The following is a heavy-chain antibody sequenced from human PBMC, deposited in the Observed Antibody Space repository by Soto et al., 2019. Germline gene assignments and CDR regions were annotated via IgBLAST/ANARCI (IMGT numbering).Heavy chain of an antibody. Sequence: GASVKVSCKASGYTFTSYGISWVRQAPGQGLEWMGWINPNSGGTNYAQNFQGWVTMTRDTSISTAYMELSRLRSDDTAVYYCARDAPGAAPYWGQGTLVTVSS. D-gene: IGHD6-13*01. CDR1: GYTFTSYG. J-gene: IGHJ4*02. CDR3: ARDAPGAAPY. V-gene: IGHV1-2*04. CDR2: INPNSGGT.